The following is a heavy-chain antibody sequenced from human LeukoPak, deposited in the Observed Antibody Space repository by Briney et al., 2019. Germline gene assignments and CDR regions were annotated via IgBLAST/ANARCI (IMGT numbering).Heavy chain of an antibody. J-gene: IGHJ4*02. D-gene: IGHD1/OR15-1a*01. CDR3: AKDSPSRTATTEVPVDY. CDR1: GFTFSNAW. CDR2: ISSSSSYI. V-gene: IGHV3-21*01. Sequence: GGSLRLSCAASGFTFSNAWMSWVRQAPGKGLEWVASISSSSSYIYFANSVRGRFTISRDNAKNSLYLQMNSLRAEDTAVYYCAKDSPSRTATTEVPVDYWGRGTLVTVSS.